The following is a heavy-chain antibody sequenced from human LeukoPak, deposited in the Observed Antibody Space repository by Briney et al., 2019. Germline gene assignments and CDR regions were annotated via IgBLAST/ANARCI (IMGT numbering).Heavy chain of an antibody. CDR3: ARVGSKDYYYYMDV. CDR2: IYYSGST. D-gene: IGHD1-1*01. V-gene: IGHV4-59*01. Sequence: PSETLSLTCTVSGGSISSYYWSWIRQPPGKGLEWIGYIYYSGSTNYNPSLKSRVTISVDTSKNQFSLKLSSVTAADTAVYYCARVGSKDYYYYMDVWGKGTTVTVSS. CDR1: GGSISSYY. J-gene: IGHJ6*03.